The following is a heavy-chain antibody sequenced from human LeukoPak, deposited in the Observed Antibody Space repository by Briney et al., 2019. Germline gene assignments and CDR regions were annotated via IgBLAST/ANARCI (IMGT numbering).Heavy chain of an antibody. J-gene: IGHJ5*02. CDR1: GFTFSDYY. CDR3: ARSNYSRYCSGGSCYYGIDWFDP. D-gene: IGHD2-15*01. Sequence: GGSLRLSCAASGFTFSDYYMSWIRQAPGKGLGWVSYISSSGSTIYYADSVKGRFTIPRDKPKNSLYLQKNSLRAEDTAVYYCARSNYSRYCSGGSCYYGIDWFDPWGQGTLVTVSS. V-gene: IGHV3-11*04. CDR2: ISSSGSTI.